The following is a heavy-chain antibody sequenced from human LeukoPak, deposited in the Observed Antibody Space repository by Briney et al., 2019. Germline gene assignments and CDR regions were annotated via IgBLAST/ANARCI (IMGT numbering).Heavy chain of an antibody. CDR1: GDSVSSNSAG. D-gene: IGHD6-13*01. Sequence: SQTLSLTCAISGDSVSSNSAGWNWIRQSPSRGLEWLGRTYCRSQCYSDYAVSVKSQITINPDTSKNQFSLQLNSVTPEDTAVYYCARDLAAAGLRYFDYWGQGTLVTVSS. V-gene: IGHV6-1*01. CDR2: TYCRSQCYS. CDR3: ARDLAAAGLRYFDY. J-gene: IGHJ4*02.